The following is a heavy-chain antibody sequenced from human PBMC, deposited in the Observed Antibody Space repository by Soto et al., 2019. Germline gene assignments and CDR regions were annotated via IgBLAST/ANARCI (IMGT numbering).Heavy chain of an antibody. CDR3: ARRGSGWHYDY. J-gene: IGHJ4*02. CDR1: GDTVSNHP. V-gene: IGHV1-3*01. D-gene: IGHD6-19*01. CDR2: IIAGDGGT. Sequence: ASVKVSCKASGDTVSNHPVHWVRQAPGQRLEWMAWIIAGDGGTKYSQKFQDRVTLTRDTSASTVYMELTSLTSEDTAVYYCARRGSGWHYDYWGQGTLVTVSS.